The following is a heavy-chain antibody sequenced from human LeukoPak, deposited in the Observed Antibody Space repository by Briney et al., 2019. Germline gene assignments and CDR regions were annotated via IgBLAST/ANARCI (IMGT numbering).Heavy chain of an antibody. CDR3: AKVINMIRGVDAFDF. D-gene: IGHD3-10*01. CDR2: ISGSAGTT. CDR1: GFTFSSYA. V-gene: IGHV3-23*01. Sequence: GGSLRLSCAASGFTFSSYAMNWVRQAPGKGLEWVSDISGSAGTTYYADSVKGRFTISRDNSKNTLYLQIDSLRADDTALYYCAKVINMIRGVDAFDFWGQGTMVTVSS. J-gene: IGHJ3*01.